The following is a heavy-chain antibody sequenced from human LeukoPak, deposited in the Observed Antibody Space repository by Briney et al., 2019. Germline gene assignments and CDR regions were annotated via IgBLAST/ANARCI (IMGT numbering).Heavy chain of an antibody. V-gene: IGHV3-7*01. Sequence: GGSLRLSCAASGFTFSSYAMSWVRQAPGRGLEWVANIKPDGSEKNYGDSVKGRFTISKDNAKNSLFLQMNSLTAEDTAVYYCVRNWNLDSWGQGTLVTVS. CDR2: IKPDGSEK. D-gene: IGHD1-1*01. J-gene: IGHJ4*02. CDR1: GFTFSSYA. CDR3: VRNWNLDS.